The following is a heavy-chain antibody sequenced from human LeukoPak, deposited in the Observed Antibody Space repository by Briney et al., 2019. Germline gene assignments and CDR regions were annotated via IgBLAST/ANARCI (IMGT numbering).Heavy chain of an antibody. D-gene: IGHD3-10*01. CDR2: MKTDGTRI. V-gene: IGHV3-74*01. Sequence: GGSLRLSCAASGFRFSNSWMYWVRQGPGKGPVWVSRMKTDGTRIEYADSVKGRFTISRDNAKSTLFLQMSSLRVEDTAVYYCARGADHGGSYYPDWGQGTRVTVSS. CDR3: ARGADHGGSYYPD. J-gene: IGHJ4*02. CDR1: GFRFSNSW.